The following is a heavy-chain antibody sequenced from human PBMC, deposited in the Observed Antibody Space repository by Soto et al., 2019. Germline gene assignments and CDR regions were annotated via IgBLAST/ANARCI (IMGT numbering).Heavy chain of an antibody. J-gene: IGHJ5*02. CDR3: ARKSSSSSWFNP. D-gene: IGHD6-6*01. Sequence: ASVEVSCKASGYTFSNYGISWVRQAPGQGLEWMGWISGYNGNTNYAQNFQGRVTMTADPSTRTAYMDLRSLISDDTAVYFCARKSSSSSWFNPWGQGTLVTVSS. CDR1: GYTFSNYG. CDR2: ISGYNGNT. V-gene: IGHV1-18*01.